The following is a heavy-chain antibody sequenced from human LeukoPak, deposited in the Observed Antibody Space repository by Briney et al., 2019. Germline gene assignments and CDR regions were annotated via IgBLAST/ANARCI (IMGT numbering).Heavy chain of an antibody. D-gene: IGHD3-22*01. J-gene: IGHJ3*02. V-gene: IGHV4-39*01. CDR1: GGSISSSSYY. CDR2: IYYSGST. Sequence: SETLSLTCTVSGGSISSSSYYWGWICQPPGKGLEWIGSIYYSGSTYYNPSLKSRVTISVDTSKNQFSLKLSSVTAADTAVYYCARRGDSSGNDASDIWGQGTMVTVSS. CDR3: ARRGDSSGNDASDI.